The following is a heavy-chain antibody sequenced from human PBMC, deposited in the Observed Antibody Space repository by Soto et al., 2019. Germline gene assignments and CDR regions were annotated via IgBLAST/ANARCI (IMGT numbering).Heavy chain of an antibody. J-gene: IGHJ6*02. Sequence: QVQLVESGGCVVQPGRYLKLSCIGSGFAFGSHGMHWVRQVSGKGLEWVAVISHDGQNQYYRDSVKGRFTISRDNSKNSLYLEVNSLRVEDTAVYHCARERADIVVAPVATSGMDVWGQGTAVTVSS. CDR1: GFAFGSHG. V-gene: IGHV3-30*03. CDR3: ARERADIVVAPVATSGMDV. CDR2: ISHDGQNQ. D-gene: IGHD2-21*01.